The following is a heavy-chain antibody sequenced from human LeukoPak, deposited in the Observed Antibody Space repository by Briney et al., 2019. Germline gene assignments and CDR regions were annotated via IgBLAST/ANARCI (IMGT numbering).Heavy chain of an antibody. D-gene: IGHD2-21*01. CDR3: AREGGGCYYYYYGMDV. J-gene: IGHJ6*02. CDR1: GYTFTSYD. Sequence: ASVKVSCKASGYTFTSYDINWVRQATGQGLEWMGWMNPNSGNTGYAQKFQGRVTMTTNTSISTAYMELSSLRSEDTAVYYCAREGGGCYYYYYGMDVGAKGPRSPSP. CDR2: MNPNSGNT. V-gene: IGHV1-8*01.